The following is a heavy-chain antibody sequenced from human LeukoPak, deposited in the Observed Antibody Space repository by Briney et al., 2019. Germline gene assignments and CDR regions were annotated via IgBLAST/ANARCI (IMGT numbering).Heavy chain of an antibody. CDR2: INHSGST. CDR3: ARGRQARWLPQSGPFDY. CDR1: GGSFSGYY. Sequence: PSETLSLTCAVYGGSFSGYYWSWIRQPPGKGLEWIGEINHSGSTDYNPSLKSRVTISVDTSKNQFSLKLSSVTAADTAAYYCARGRQARWLPQSGPFDYWGQGTLVTVSS. J-gene: IGHJ4*02. V-gene: IGHV4-34*01. D-gene: IGHD4-23*01.